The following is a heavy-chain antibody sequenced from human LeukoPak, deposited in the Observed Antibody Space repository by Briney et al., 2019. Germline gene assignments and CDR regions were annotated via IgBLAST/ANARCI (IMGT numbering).Heavy chain of an antibody. Sequence: PGGSLRLSCAASGFTFTTYAMHWVRQAPGKGLEWVAVISYDGRREYYADSVKGRFTISRDNSKNTLYLQMNSLKPEDTALYYCAGDGSPAGTIYYFDSWGQGTLVTVSS. CDR3: AGDGSPAGTIYYFDS. CDR1: GFTFTTYA. CDR2: ISYDGRRE. V-gene: IGHV3-30*04. D-gene: IGHD6-13*01. J-gene: IGHJ4*02.